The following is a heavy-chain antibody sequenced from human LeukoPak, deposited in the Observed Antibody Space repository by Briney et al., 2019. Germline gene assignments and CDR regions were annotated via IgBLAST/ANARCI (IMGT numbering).Heavy chain of an antibody. V-gene: IGHV4-39*01. CDR3: ARLSRFGEFP. J-gene: IGHJ5*02. D-gene: IGHD3-10*01. CDR1: GGSISSSSYY. CDR2: IHYSGST. Sequence: SETLSLICTVSGGSISSSSYYWGWIRQPPGKGLEWIGSIHYSGSTNYNPSLKSRVIISIDTSKTQFSLNLSSVTATDTAVYYCARLSRFGEFPWGQGTLVTVSS.